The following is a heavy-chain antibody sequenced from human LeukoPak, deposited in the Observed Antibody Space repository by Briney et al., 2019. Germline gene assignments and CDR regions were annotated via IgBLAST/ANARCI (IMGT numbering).Heavy chain of an antibody. J-gene: IGHJ2*01. CDR3: ASLGMDSNWYFDP. CDR2: IYYSGST. D-gene: IGHD3/OR15-3a*01. V-gene: IGHV4-59*12. Sequence: SETLSLTCTVSGGSISSYYWSWIRQPPGKGLEWIGYIYYSGSTNYNPSLKSRVTISVDTSKNQFSLKLSSVTAADTAVYYCASLGMDSNWYFDPWGRGTLVTVSS. CDR1: GGSISSYY.